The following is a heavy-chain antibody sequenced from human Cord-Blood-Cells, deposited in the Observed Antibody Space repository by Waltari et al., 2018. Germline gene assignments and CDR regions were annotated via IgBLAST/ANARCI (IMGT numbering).Heavy chain of an antibody. CDR1: GGSISSSSYY. J-gene: IGHJ3*02. D-gene: IGHD3-9*01. CDR3: ARLGKYYDILTGYHDAFDI. Sequence: QLQLQESGPGLVKPSETLSLTCTASGGSISSSSYYWGWIRQPPGKGLEWIGSIYYSGSTYYNPSLKSRVTISVDTSKNQFSLKLSSVTAADTAVYYCARLGKYYDILTGYHDAFDIWGQGTMVTVSS. V-gene: IGHV4-39*07. CDR2: IYYSGST.